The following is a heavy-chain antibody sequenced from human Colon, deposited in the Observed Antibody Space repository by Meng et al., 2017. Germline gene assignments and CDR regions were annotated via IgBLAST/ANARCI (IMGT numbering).Heavy chain of an antibody. Sequence: VALREPVPALLKPSGPLSLTCTVSGDSISSDIWWSWVRQPPGKGLEWIGEVYHRGDTNYNPSLKSRVDISVDKSKNQFYLSLFSVTAADTAVYYCGRDQGRELINHWGQGTLVTVSS. CDR3: GRDQGRELINH. CDR1: GDSISSDIW. V-gene: IGHV4-4*02. CDR2: VYHRGDT. D-gene: IGHD1-7*01. J-gene: IGHJ4*02.